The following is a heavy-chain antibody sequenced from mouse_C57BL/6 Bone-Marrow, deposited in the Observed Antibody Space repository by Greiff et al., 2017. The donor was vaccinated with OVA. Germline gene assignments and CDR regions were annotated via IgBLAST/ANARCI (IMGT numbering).Heavy chain of an antibody. D-gene: IGHD1-1*01. CDR3: ARSYYYGSSPAWFAY. Sequence: VQLQQSGPELVKPGASVKIPCKASGYTFTDYNMDWVKQRTGQGLEWIGEIYPRSGNTYYNEKFKGKATLTADKSSSTAYMELRSLTSEDSAVYFCARSYYYGSSPAWFAYWGQGTLVTVSA. CDR1: GYTFTDYN. J-gene: IGHJ3*01. CDR2: IYPRSGNT. V-gene: IGHV1-83*01.